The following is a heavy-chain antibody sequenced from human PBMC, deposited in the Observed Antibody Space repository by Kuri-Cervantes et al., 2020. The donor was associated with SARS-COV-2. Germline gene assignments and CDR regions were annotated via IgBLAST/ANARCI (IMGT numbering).Heavy chain of an antibody. V-gene: IGHV4-39*01. D-gene: IGHD3-22*01. CDR1: GCSVSSSSYY. CDR3: ASLSSGYNDVFDF. Sequence: SETLSLTCTVSGCSVSSSSYYWGWILQPPGKGLEWIGSIYYTRCANYNSSLKSRVTISVDTSKNQFSLKLSAVTPADKAVYYCASLSSGYNDVFDFWGQGMLVTVSS. CDR2: IYYTRCA. J-gene: IGHJ4*02.